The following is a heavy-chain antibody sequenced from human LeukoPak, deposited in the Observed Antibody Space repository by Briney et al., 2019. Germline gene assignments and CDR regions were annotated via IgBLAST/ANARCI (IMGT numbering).Heavy chain of an antibody. V-gene: IGHV3-15*01. D-gene: IGHD1-26*01. Sequence: PGGSLRLSCAASGFTFSNAWMSWVRQAPGKGLEWVGRIKGKTDGGTTDYAAPVKGRFTISRDDSKNTLYLQMNSLKTEDTAVYYCTTEGIVGAHGDWGQGTLVTVSS. CDR2: IKGKTDGGTT. CDR1: GFTFSNAW. CDR3: TTEGIVGAHGD. J-gene: IGHJ4*02.